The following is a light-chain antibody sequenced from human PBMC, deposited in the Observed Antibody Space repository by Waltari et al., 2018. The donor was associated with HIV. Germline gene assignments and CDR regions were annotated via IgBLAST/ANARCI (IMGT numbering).Light chain of an antibody. V-gene: IGKV4-1*01. J-gene: IGKJ1*01. CDR1: QSIFYSSKNANF. CDR2: WAS. CDR3: QQYYSTPPT. Sequence: DIVMTQSPHSLALSLGERATINFKSSQSIFYSSKNANFWAWYQQKPGQSPKLLIYWASTRASGVPDRFSGSGSRTDFTLSISSLQSEDVAVYFCQQYYSTPPTFGQGTRVEIK.